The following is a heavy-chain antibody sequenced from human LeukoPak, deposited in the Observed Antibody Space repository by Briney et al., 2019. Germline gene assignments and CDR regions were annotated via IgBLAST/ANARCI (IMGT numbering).Heavy chain of an antibody. D-gene: IGHD3-10*01. V-gene: IGHV3-53*01. CDR2: TYSNGRT. CDR1: GFTFSDYY. CDR3: ARVLSGRGSLYDYYYYMDV. Sequence: GGSLRLSCAASGFTFSDYYMSWVRQAPGKGLEWVSVTYSNGRTYYADSVKGRFTISRDISKNTLYLQMNSLRAEDTAVYYCARVLSGRGSLYDYYYYMDVWGKGTTVTISS. J-gene: IGHJ6*03.